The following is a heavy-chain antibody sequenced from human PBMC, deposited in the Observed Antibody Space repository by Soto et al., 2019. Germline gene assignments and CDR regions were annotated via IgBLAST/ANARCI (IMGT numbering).Heavy chain of an antibody. CDR1: GGSISSYY. J-gene: IGHJ4*02. Sequence: QVQLQESGPGLVKPSETLSLMCTVSGGSISSYYWSWIRQPPGKGLEWIGYIYYSGSTNYNPSLRSRGTXXEXTVXNQFYLKLSSVTAADTAVNYCARERRDGYKHYFDYWGQGTLVTVSS. CDR2: IYYSGST. V-gene: IGHV4-59*01. CDR3: ARERRDGYKHYFDY. D-gene: IGHD5-12*01.